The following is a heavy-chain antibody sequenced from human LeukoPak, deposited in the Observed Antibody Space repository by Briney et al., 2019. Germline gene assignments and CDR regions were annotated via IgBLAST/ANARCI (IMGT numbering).Heavy chain of an antibody. Sequence: GGSLRLSCVASGFTFSSHAMHWVRQAPGKGLEWVAVISHDESTIYYADSVKGRFTISRDNSKNTLYLQMNSLRVEDTAMYYCARDRSYFGGSRGLDSWGQGTLVTVSS. CDR3: ARDRSYFGGSRGLDS. CDR2: ISHDESTI. D-gene: IGHD3-16*01. V-gene: IGHV3-30*04. CDR1: GFTFSSHA. J-gene: IGHJ4*02.